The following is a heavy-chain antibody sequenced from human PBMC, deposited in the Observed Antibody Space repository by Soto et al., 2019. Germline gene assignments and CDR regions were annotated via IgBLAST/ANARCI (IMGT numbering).Heavy chain of an antibody. D-gene: IGHD3-16*01. CDR1: GGSISSSSYY. J-gene: IGHJ3*02. CDR3: ARPQRHWGDAFDI. V-gene: IGHV4-39*01. CDR2: IYYSGST. Sequence: SETLSLTCTVSGGSISSSSYYWGWIRQPSGKGLEWIGSIYYSGSTYYNPSLKSRVTISVDTSKNQFSLKLSSVTAADTAVYYCARPQRHWGDAFDIWGQGTMVTVSS.